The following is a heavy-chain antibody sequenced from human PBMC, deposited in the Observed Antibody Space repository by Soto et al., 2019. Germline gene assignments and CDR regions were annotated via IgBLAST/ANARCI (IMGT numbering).Heavy chain of an antibody. V-gene: IGHV1-69*01. D-gene: IGHD2-8*01. CDR3: ARSDIEVMVYYYYGMDV. J-gene: IGHJ6*02. CDR2: VIPMFGTE. CDR1: GGTLSSYS. Sequence: QVQLVQSGAEVQKPGSSVKVSCKASGGTLSSYSISWVRQAPGQGLEWMGGVIPMFGTENYAQKFQGRVTITADESTSTAYMELSSLRSDDTAVYYCARSDIEVMVYYYYGMDVWGQGTTVTVSS.